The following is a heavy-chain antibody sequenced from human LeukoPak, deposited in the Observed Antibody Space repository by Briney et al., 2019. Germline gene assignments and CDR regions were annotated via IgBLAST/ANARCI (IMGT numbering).Heavy chain of an antibody. CDR3: ARRANWANYSSGYYRLGAFDI. V-gene: IGHV4-39*07. CDR2: ICYSGST. Sequence: SETLSLTCTVSGGSISSSSYYWGWIRQPPGKGLEWIGSICYSGSTYYNPSLKSRVTISVDTSKNQFSLKLSSVTAADTAVYYCARRANWANYSSGYYRLGAFDIWGQGTMVTVSS. J-gene: IGHJ3*02. CDR1: GGSISSSSYY. D-gene: IGHD3-22*01.